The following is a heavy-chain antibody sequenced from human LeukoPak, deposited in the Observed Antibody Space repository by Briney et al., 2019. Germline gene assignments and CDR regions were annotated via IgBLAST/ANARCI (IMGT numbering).Heavy chain of an antibody. J-gene: IGHJ3*02. CDR3: ARVPSKVVRGATDAFDI. CDR2: ISYDGSNK. D-gene: IGHD3-10*01. Sequence: GGSLRLSCAASGFTFSSYAMHWVRQAPGKGLEWVAVISYDGSNKYYADSVKGRFTISRDNSKNTLYLQMNSLRAEDTAVYYCARVPSKVVRGATDAFDIWGQGTMVTVSS. CDR1: GFTFSSYA. V-gene: IGHV3-30-3*01.